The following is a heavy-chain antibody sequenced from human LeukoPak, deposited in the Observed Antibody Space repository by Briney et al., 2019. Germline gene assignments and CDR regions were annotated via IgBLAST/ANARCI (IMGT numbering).Heavy chain of an antibody. CDR2: ISYDGSNK. J-gene: IGHJ3*02. V-gene: IGHV3-30-3*01. CDR3: ARRRGMFMVPGEAFDI. Sequence: GGSLRLSCAASGFTFSSYAMHWVRQAPGKGLEGVAVISYDGSNKYYADSVKGRFTISRDNSKNTLYLQMNSLRAEDTAVYYCARRRGMFMVPGEAFDIWGQGTMVTVSS. D-gene: IGHD3-10*01. CDR1: GFTFSSYA.